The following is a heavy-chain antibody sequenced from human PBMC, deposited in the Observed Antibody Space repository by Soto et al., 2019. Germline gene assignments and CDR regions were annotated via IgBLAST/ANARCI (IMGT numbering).Heavy chain of an antibody. D-gene: IGHD1-1*01. J-gene: IGHJ6*02. CDR1: GFTFSSYAMH. CDR2: IFYSGTT. V-gene: IGHV4-30-4*01. CDR3: ARDLWVEPELYYYGMDV. Sequence: LRLSCAASGFTFSSYAMHWIRQTPGKGLEWIGHIFYSGTTYYNPSLKSRLTISVDTSKNHFPLRLTSVTAADTAVYYCARDLWVEPELYYYGMDVWGQGTTVTVSS.